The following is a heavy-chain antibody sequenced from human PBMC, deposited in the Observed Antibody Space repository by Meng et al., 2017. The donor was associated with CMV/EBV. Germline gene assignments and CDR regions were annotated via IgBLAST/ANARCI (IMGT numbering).Heavy chain of an antibody. CDR3: ARDGNYHGV. J-gene: IGHJ4*02. CDR2: IYSEGTT. V-gene: IGHV3-53*01. Sequence: ELQLGGSGGGLIQPGGSLRLSCAASGFTVSNNYMRWFRQAPGKGLEWVSLIYSEGTTDYADSVKGRFTISRDNSKNTLYLQMNSLRAEDTAVYYCARDGNYHGVWGQGTLVTVSS. CDR1: GFTVSNNY. D-gene: IGHD1-7*01.